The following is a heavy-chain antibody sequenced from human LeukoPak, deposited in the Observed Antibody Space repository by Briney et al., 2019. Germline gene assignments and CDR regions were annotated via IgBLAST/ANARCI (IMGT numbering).Heavy chain of an antibody. J-gene: IGHJ3*02. Sequence: ASVKVSCKTSGFSFSNSAVQWVRQARGQGLEWIGWIVVGSSNTDYTQKFQERVTITRDMSTGTAYMEMSRLTSADTAVYYCAATPGGYASFDIWGQGTMVTVSS. CDR1: GFSFSNSA. V-gene: IGHV1-58*01. CDR2: IVVGSSNT. CDR3: AATPGGYASFDI. D-gene: IGHD3-16*01.